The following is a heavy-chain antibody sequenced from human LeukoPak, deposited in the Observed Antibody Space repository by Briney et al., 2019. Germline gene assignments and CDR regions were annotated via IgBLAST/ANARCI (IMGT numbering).Heavy chain of an antibody. V-gene: IGHV4-34*01. CDR2: INHSGST. CDR3: ARGGPGALDY. Sequence: SETLSLTCAVYGGSFSGYYRSWIRQPPGKGLEWIGEINHSGSTNYNPSLKSRVTISVDTSKNQFSLKLSSVTAADTAVYYCARGGPGALDYWGQGTLVTVSS. CDR1: GGSFSGYY. J-gene: IGHJ4*02. D-gene: IGHD7-27*01.